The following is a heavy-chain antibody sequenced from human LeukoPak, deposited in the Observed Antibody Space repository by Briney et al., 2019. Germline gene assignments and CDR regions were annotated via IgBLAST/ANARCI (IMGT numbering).Heavy chain of an antibody. CDR1: GFTFSNYW. CDR3: AKGGDIAAAE. V-gene: IGHV3-7*01. D-gene: IGHD6-13*01. Sequence: GGSLRLSCAASGFTFSNYWMSWVRQAPGKGLEWVANIKQDGSEKYYVDSVKGRFTISRDNAKNSLYLQMNSLRAEDTAVYYCAKGGDIAAAEWGQGTLVTVSS. CDR2: IKQDGSEK. J-gene: IGHJ4*02.